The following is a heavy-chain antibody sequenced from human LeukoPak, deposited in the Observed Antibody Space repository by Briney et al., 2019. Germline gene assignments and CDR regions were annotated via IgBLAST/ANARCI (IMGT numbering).Heavy chain of an antibody. J-gene: IGHJ4*02. CDR3: ARVGSGYDYFDY. CDR1: GGSISTYY. Sequence: SETLSLTCTVSGGSISTYYWSWIRQPAGKGLEWIGRVHGSGNTKYNPLFMSRVTMSVDTSKNQFSPKLSFVTAADTAVYYRARVGSGYDYFDYWGQGNLVTVSS. D-gene: IGHD5-12*01. V-gene: IGHV4-4*07. CDR2: VHGSGNT.